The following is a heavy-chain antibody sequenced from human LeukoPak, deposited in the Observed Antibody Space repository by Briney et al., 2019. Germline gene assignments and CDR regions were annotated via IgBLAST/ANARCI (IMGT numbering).Heavy chain of an antibody. CDR2: IYTSGST. CDR1: GGSISSGSYY. CDR3: ASVGDYVSY. Sequence: SETLSLTCTVSGGSISSGSYYWSWIRQPAGKGLEWIGRIYTSGSTNYNPSLKSRVTISVDTSKNQFPLKLSSVTAADTAVYYCASVGDYVSYWGQGTLVTVSS. V-gene: IGHV4-61*02. J-gene: IGHJ4*02. D-gene: IGHD4-17*01.